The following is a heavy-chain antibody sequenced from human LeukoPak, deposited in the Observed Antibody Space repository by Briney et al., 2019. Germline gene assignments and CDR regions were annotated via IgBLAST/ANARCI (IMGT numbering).Heavy chain of an antibody. Sequence: PGGSLRLSCAASGFTFSSYWMHWVRQAPGKGLVWVSRTNSDGSSTSYADSVKGRFTISRDNAKNTLYLQMNSLRAEDTAVYYCARRPYDFWSGLDYYYYYYGVDVWGQGTTVTVSS. CDR3: ARRPYDFWSGLDYYYYYYGVDV. CDR2: TNSDGSST. CDR1: GFTFSSYW. J-gene: IGHJ6*02. D-gene: IGHD3-3*01. V-gene: IGHV3-74*01.